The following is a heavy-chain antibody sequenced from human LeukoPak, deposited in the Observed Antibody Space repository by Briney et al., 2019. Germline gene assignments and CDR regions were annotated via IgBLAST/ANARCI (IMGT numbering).Heavy chain of an antibody. CDR1: GFTFSSYA. Sequence: GGSLRLSCAASGFTFSSYAMHWVRQAPGKGLERVAVISYDGSNKYYADSVKGRFTISRDNSKNTLYLQMNSLRAEDTAVYYCARDRPDITMVRGVFWFDYWGQGTLVTASS. D-gene: IGHD3-10*01. CDR3: ARDRPDITMVRGVFWFDY. J-gene: IGHJ4*02. V-gene: IGHV3-30*04. CDR2: ISYDGSNK.